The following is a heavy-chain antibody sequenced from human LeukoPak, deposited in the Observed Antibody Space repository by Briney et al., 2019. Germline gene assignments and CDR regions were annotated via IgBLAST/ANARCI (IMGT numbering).Heavy chain of an antibody. CDR3: ARDSSGWYHWFDP. CDR2: IYYSGST. J-gene: IGHJ5*02. D-gene: IGHD6-19*01. CDR1: GDSISNYY. V-gene: IGHV4-59*01. Sequence: PSETLSLTCTVSGDSISNYYWSWIRQPPGKGLEWIGYIYYSGSTNYNPSLKSRVTISVDTSKNQFSLKLTSVTAADTAVYYCARDSSGWYHWFDPWGQGTLVTVSS.